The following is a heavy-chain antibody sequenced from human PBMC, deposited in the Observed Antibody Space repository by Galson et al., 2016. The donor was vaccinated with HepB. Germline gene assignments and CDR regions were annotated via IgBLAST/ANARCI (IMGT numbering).Heavy chain of an antibody. CDR3: AKTHGYFPYYYYGMDV. CDR1: GYTFTSHY. CDR2: INPNDGTT. D-gene: IGHD4-17*01. V-gene: IGHV1-46*01. J-gene: IGHJ6*02. Sequence: SVKVSCKASGYTFTSHYMHWVRQAPGQGLEWMGIINPNDGTTTYAQKFQGRVSMTRDTSTTTVYMDLSSLRSEDTAVYYCAKTHGYFPYYYYGMDVWGQGTAVTVSS.